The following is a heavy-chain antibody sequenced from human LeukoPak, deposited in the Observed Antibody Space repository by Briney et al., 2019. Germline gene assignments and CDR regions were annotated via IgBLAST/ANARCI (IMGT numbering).Heavy chain of an antibody. V-gene: IGHV1-69*04. CDR2: IIPILCIA. CDR1: GGTFSSYA. D-gene: IGHD6-6*01. CDR3: AREVSSSSLGY. J-gene: IGHJ4*02. Sequence: ASVKVSCKASGGTFSSYAISWVRQAPGQGLEWMGRIIPILCIANYAQKFQGRVTITADKSTSTAYMELSSLRSEDTAVYYCAREVSSSSLGYWGQGTLVTVSS.